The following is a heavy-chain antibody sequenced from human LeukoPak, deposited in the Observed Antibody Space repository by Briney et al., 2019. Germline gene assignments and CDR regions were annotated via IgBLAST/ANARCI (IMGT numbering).Heavy chain of an antibody. CDR3: ARLRSYGFDY. J-gene: IGHJ4*02. V-gene: IGHV3-11*03. Sequence: KPGGSLRLSCAASGFIFSDYYMTWIRQAPGKGLEWVSDISSSRSYTYYADSVKGRFTISRDNSKNTLYLQMNSLRAEDTAVYYCARLRSYGFDYWGQGTLVTVSS. D-gene: IGHD5-18*01. CDR2: ISSSRSYT. CDR1: GFIFSDYY.